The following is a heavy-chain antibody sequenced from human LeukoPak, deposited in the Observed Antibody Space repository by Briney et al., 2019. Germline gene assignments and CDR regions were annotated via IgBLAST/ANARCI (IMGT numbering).Heavy chain of an antibody. V-gene: IGHV4-59*01. J-gene: IGHJ4*02. CDR3: AREDVVHLYFDY. D-gene: IGHD2-15*01. CDR1: GGSISNYY. CDR2: IYYSGST. Sequence: SETLSLTCTVSGGSISNYYWTWIRQPPGKGLEWIGNIYYSGSTNYNPSLKSRVTISVDTSKNQFSLTLSSVTAADTAVYFCAREDVVHLYFDYWGQGALVTVSS.